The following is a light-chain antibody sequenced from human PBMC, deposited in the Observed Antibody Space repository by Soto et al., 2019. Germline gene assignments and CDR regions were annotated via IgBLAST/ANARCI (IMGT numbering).Light chain of an antibody. CDR2: VVS. CDR3: SSYTTSITLV. CDR1: SSDVGGYNY. V-gene: IGLV2-14*01. Sequence: QSALTQPASVSGSPGQSITISCTGTSSDVGGYNYVSWYQQHPGKAPELMIYVVSNRPSGVSNRFSGSKSGNTASLTISGLQAEDEADYYCSSYTTSITLVFGGGTKLTVL. J-gene: IGLJ2*01.